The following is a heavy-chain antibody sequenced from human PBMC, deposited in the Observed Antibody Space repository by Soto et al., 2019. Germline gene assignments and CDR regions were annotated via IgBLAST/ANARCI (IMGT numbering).Heavy chain of an antibody. D-gene: IGHD2-21*01. V-gene: IGHV3-7*03. CDR2: IRQDGGAQ. CDR3: AQTPGVITVINSFDH. J-gene: IGHJ4*02. CDR1: GFTFTTYW. Sequence: GSLRISCVASGFTFTTYWMSWVRQAPGKGLQWVANIRQDGGAQYYVDSVKGRFTISRDNAKNSVYLQMDSLRVEDTAVYYCAQTPGVITVINSFDHCGQRTTVAV.